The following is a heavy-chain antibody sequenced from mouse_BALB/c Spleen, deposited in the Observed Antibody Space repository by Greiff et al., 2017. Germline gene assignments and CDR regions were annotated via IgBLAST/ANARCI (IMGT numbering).Heavy chain of an antibody. V-gene: IGHV1S81*02. CDR3: TRSHLLSYFDV. J-gene: IGHJ1*01. Sequence: VQLQESGAELVKPGASVKLSCKASGYTFTSYYMYWVKQRPGQGLEWIGEINPSNGGTNFNEKFKSKATLTVDKSSSTAYMQLSSLTSEDSAVYYCTRSHLLSYFDVWGAGTTVTVSS. CDR1: GYTFTSYY. D-gene: IGHD2-10*01. CDR2: INPSNGGT.